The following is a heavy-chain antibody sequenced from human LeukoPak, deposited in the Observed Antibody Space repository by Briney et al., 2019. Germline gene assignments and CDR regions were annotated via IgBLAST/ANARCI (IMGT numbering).Heavy chain of an antibody. D-gene: IGHD4-17*01. V-gene: IGHV3-23*01. CDR3: ARVIDYGALDACDI. J-gene: IGHJ3*02. Sequence: GGSLRLSCVASGLIFHGYAMPWLRQSPGRGREWVSGISGSAVSTHYADSVKGRFTISRDNSKSTLYAQMNSLRAEDTAVYFCARVIDYGALDACDIWGQGTMVTVSS. CDR1: GLIFHGYA. CDR2: ISGSAVST.